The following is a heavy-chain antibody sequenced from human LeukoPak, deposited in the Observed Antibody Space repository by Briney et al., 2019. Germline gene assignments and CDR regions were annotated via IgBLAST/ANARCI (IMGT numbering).Heavy chain of an antibody. V-gene: IGHV4-39*01. J-gene: IGHJ4*02. CDR3: ATTIRGGIVLLWER. Sequence: KPSETLSLTCTVSGASVSSSSFYWGWIRQPPGKGLEWIGTIYYTGTTFYNPSLKGRVSISLDTSKNQFSLKLSSVTAADTALYYCATTIRGGIVLLWERWGQGTLVTVSS. D-gene: IGHD3-10*01. CDR1: GASVSSSSFY. CDR2: IYYTGTT.